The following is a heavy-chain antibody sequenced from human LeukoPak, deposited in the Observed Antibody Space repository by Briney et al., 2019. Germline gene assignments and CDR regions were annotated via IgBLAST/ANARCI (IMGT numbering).Heavy chain of an antibody. CDR3: ATRAAYCSSTSCYDPYYFDY. CDR2: INHSGST. Sequence: PSETLSLTCAVYGGSFSGYYWSWIRQPPGKGLEWIGEINHSGSTNYNPSLKSRVTISVDTSKNQFSLKLSSVTAADTAVYYCATRAAYCSSTSCYDPYYFDYWGQGTLVTVSS. D-gene: IGHD2-2*01. V-gene: IGHV4-34*01. J-gene: IGHJ4*02. CDR1: GGSFSGYY.